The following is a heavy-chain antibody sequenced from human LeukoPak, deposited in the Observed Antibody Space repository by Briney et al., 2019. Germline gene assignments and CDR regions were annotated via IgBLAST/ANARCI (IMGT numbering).Heavy chain of an antibody. D-gene: IGHD1-1*01. J-gene: IGHJ4*02. V-gene: IGHV3-13*01. CDR1: GFTFSDYD. CDR3: VRVGKERVGGVYYIDY. Sequence: TWGTLRLSCAASGFTFSDYDMHWVRQATGKGLEWVSGIDTAGTTYYKASVKGRFTISTENAKSSLYLQTNSRRAGHTAVYYCVRVGKERVGGVYYIDYCGERTLGTLS. CDR2: IDTAGTT.